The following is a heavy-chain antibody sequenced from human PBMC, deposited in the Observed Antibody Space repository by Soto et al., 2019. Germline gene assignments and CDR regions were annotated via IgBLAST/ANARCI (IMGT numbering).Heavy chain of an antibody. V-gene: IGHV1-69*01. CDR2: IIPIFGTA. Sequence: QVQLVQSGAEVKKPGSSVKVSCKASGGTFSSYAISWVQQAPGQGLEWMGGIIPIFGTANYAQKFQGRVTITADESTSTAYMELSSLRSEDTAVYYCARALGIAAAGGMDVWGQGTTVTVSS. J-gene: IGHJ6*02. CDR3: ARALGIAAAGGMDV. CDR1: GGTFSSYA. D-gene: IGHD6-13*01.